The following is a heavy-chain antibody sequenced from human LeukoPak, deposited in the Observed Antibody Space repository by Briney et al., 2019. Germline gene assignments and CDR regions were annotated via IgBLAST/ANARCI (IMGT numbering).Heavy chain of an antibody. CDR3: ARGRSNYYGMDV. CDR1: GGSISSSGYY. J-gene: IGHJ6*02. D-gene: IGHD1-26*01. V-gene: IGHV4-39*07. Sequence: SETLSLTCTVSGGSISSSGYYWAWIRQPPGKGLEWIGSIYYSGSTYYNPSLKSRVTMSVDTSKNLFSLKVSSVTAADTAVYYCARGRSNYYGMDVWGQGTTVTVSS. CDR2: IYYSGST.